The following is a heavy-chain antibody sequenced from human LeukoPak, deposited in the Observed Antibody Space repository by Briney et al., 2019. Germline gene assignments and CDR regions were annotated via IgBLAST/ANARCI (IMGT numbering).Heavy chain of an antibody. Sequence: EPSQTLSLTCTVSGGSISSGSYYWSWIRQPAGKGLEWIGRIYTSGSTNYNPSLKSRVTISVDTSKNQFSLKLSSVTAADTAVYYCARGSLLEPRGAFDIWGQGTMVTVSS. CDR2: IYTSGST. CDR3: ARGSLLEPRGAFDI. J-gene: IGHJ3*02. CDR1: GGSISSGSYY. V-gene: IGHV4-61*02. D-gene: IGHD3-3*01.